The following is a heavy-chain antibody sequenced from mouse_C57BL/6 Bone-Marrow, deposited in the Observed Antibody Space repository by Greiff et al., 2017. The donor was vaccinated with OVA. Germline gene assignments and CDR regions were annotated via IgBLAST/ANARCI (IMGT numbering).Heavy chain of an antibody. CDR1: GYAFSSSW. J-gene: IGHJ2*01. D-gene: IGHD2-10*02. Sequence: VHLVESGPELVKPGASVKISCKASGYAFSSSWMNWVKQRPGKGLEWIGRIYPGDGDTNYNGKFKGKATLTADKSSSTAYMQLSSLTSEDSAVYFCASSSSYFDYWGQGTTLTVSS. CDR3: ASSSSYFDY. CDR2: IYPGDGDT. V-gene: IGHV1-82*01.